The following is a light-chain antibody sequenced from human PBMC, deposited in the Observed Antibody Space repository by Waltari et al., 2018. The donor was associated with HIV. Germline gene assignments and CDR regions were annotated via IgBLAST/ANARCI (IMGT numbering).Light chain of an antibody. V-gene: IGLV1-44*01. J-gene: IGLJ2*01. CDR2: GNN. CDR3: AAWDASLDGPV. CDR1: SSNIGRHA. Sequence: QPVLTQPPSASGTPGQRVIISCSGSSSNIGRHAVSWYQHLPGATPTLLIFGNNHRPSGVPDRCSGSKSATSAALAISGRRYVDEADYYCAAWDASLDGPVFGGGTKLTVL.